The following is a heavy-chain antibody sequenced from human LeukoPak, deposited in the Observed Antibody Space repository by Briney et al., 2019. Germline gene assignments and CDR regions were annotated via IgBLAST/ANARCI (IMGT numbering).Heavy chain of an antibody. J-gene: IGHJ4*02. CDR1: GFTFSSYA. V-gene: IGHV3-33*01. Sequence: GRSLRLSCAASGFTFSSYALHWVRQAPGKGLEWAAVIWYDDGSNKYYADSVKGRFTISRDNSKNTLYLQMNSLRAEDTAVYYCATLRLYGSGSYSSSWWGQGTLVTVSS. D-gene: IGHD3-10*01. CDR3: ATLRLYGSGSYSSSW. CDR2: IWYDDGSNK.